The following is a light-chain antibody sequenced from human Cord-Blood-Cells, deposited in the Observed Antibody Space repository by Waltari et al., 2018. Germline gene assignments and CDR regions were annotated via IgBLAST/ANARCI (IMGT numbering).Light chain of an antibody. CDR3: QQYNNWPYT. CDR1: QSVSSY. J-gene: IGKJ2*01. CDR2: GAS. Sequence: EIVMTQSPATLSVSPGERATLPCRASQSVSSYLAWYQQKPGQAPRLLIYGASTRATGIPARFSGSGSGTEFTLTISSLQSEDFAVYYCQQYNNWPYTFGHGTKLEIK. V-gene: IGKV3-15*01.